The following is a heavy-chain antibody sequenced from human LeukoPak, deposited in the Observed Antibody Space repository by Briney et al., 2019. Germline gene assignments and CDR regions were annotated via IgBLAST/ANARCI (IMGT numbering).Heavy chain of an antibody. CDR3: ARGGFSPDDY. V-gene: IGHV3-7*01. J-gene: IGHJ4*02. CDR1: GFTFSGHW. CDR2: INQDGREK. D-gene: IGHD2-15*01. Sequence: PGGSLRLSCVASGFTFSGHWMSWVRQAPGQGLEWMANINQDGREKHYLDSVKGRFTISRDNAKNSLYLQMNSLRVDDTAVYYRARGGFSPDDYWGQGTLVTVSS.